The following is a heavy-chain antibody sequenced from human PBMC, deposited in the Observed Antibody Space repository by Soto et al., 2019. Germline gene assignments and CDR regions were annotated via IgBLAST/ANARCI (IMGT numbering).Heavy chain of an antibody. D-gene: IGHD5-18*01. V-gene: IGHV4-31*03. J-gene: IGHJ6*02. Sequence: QVQLQESGPGRVKPSQTLSLTCTVSGGSISSGGYYWSWIRQHPGKGLEWIGYIYYSGSTYYNPSLKSRVTISVDTSKNQFSLKLSSVTAADTAVYYCASTFSGGYSYGSHYYYGMDVWGQGTTVTVSS. CDR1: GGSISSGGYY. CDR3: ASTFSGGYSYGSHYYYGMDV. CDR2: IYYSGST.